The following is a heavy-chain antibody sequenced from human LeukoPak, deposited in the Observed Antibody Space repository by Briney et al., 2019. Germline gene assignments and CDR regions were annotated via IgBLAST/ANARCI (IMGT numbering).Heavy chain of an antibody. Sequence: GGSLRLSCAASGFTVSSNYMNWVRQAPGKGLEWVSVIYSSGGAYYADSVKGRFTVSRDNSKNTLYLQLNSLRVDDTAVYFCAKDASSAEYYFDSWGQGTLVTVSS. D-gene: IGHD6-6*01. CDR3: AKDASSAEYYFDS. CDR2: IYSSGGA. J-gene: IGHJ4*02. V-gene: IGHV3-66*03. CDR1: GFTVSSNY.